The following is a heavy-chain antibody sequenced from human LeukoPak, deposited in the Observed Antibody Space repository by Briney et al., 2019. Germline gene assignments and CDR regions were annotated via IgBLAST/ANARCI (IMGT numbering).Heavy chain of an antibody. V-gene: IGHV3-21*01. CDR1: GFTFSSYS. Sequence: GGSLRLSCAASGFTFSSYSMNWVRQPPGKGLEWVSSISSSSHYIYYADSVKGRFTISRDNAKNSLYLQMNSLRVEDTAVYYCAREGALDDYTESSFDYWGQGILVTVSS. J-gene: IGHJ4*02. CDR2: ISSSSHYI. D-gene: IGHD4-11*01. CDR3: AREGALDDYTESSFDY.